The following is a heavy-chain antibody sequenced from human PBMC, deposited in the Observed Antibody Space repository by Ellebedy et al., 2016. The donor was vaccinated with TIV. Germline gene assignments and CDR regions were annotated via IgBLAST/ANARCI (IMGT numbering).Heavy chain of an antibody. D-gene: IGHD3-3*01. V-gene: IGHV4-59*01. Sequence: MPSETLSLTCTVSGGSISRDSWSWIRQPPGNGLEWIGYIFGSGSTIYNPSLRNRVSISLDRSQKQVSLNLTSVTAADSAVYFCARSSISAFGVTDAFDIWGQGTSVTVSS. CDR1: GGSISRDS. CDR2: IFGSGST. CDR3: ARSSISAFGVTDAFDI. J-gene: IGHJ3*02.